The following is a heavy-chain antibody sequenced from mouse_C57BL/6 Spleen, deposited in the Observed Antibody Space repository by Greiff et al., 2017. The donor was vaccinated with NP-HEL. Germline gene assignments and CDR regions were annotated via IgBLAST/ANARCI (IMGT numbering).Heavy chain of an antibody. CDR1: GYTFTSYW. Sequence: VQLQQPGAELVRPGSSVKLSCKASGYTFTSYWMDWMKQRPGQGLEWIGNIYPSDSETHYNQKFKDKATLTVDKSSSTAYMQLSSLTSEDSAVYYCARSRGNYDYFDYWGQGTTLTVSS. J-gene: IGHJ2*01. CDR3: ARSRGNYDYFDY. D-gene: IGHD2-1*01. CDR2: IYPSDSET. V-gene: IGHV1-61*01.